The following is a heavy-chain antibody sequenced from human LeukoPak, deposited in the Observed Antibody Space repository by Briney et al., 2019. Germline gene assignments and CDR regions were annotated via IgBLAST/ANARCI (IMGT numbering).Heavy chain of an antibody. D-gene: IGHD1-26*01. CDR3: ARERVGALDY. CDR1: GFTVSSNY. J-gene: IGHJ4*02. V-gene: IGHV3-53*01. Sequence: HPGGSLRLSCAASGFTVSSNYMSWVRQAPGKGLEWVSVIYSGGSTYYADSVKGRFTISRDNSKNTLYLQMNSLRAEDTAVYYCARERVGALDYWGQGTLVTVSS. CDR2: IYSGGST.